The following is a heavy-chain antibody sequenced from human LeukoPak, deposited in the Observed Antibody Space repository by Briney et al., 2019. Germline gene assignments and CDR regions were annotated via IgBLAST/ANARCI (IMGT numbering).Heavy chain of an antibody. D-gene: IGHD3-10*01. V-gene: IGHV4-39*01. CDR3: ARQDFSYYGSGNIYFDY. Sequence: KPSQALSLTCTVSGGSISSSNHYWGWIHQPPWKGLEWIGSIYYSGSTYSNPSLKSRVTISVDTTKNQFSLKLSSVTAADTAVYYCARQDFSYYGSGNIYFDYWGQGTLVTVSS. CDR2: IYYSGST. CDR1: GGSISSSNHY. J-gene: IGHJ4*02.